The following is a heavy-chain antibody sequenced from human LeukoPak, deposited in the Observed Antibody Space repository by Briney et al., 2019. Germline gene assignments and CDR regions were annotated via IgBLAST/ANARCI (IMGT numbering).Heavy chain of an antibody. V-gene: IGHV4-39*07. D-gene: IGHD5-12*01. J-gene: IGHJ4*02. CDR1: GGSISSSSYY. CDR3: ARVGGYEGGY. CDR2: IYYSGST. Sequence: SETLSLTCTVSGGSISSSSYYWGWIRQPPGKGLEWIGSIYYSGSTNYNPSLKSRVTISVDTSKNQFSLKLSSVTAADTAVYYCARVGGYEGGYWGQGTLVTVSS.